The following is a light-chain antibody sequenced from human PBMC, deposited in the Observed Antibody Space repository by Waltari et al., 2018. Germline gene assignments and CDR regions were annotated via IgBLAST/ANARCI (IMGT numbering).Light chain of an antibody. CDR2: TND. J-gene: IGLJ3*02. Sequence: QSVLTQPPSASGTPGQRVTISCSGSSSNIRSAAVNWYQQIPGTAPKLLFHTNDQRPSGVPDRFSGSKAGTSASLAISGLQSEDEADYYCAAWDDSLDKWLFGGGTKVTVL. CDR1: SSNIRSAA. CDR3: AAWDDSLDKWL. V-gene: IGLV1-44*01.